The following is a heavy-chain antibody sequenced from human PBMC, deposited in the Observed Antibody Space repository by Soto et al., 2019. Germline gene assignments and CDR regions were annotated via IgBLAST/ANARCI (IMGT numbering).Heavy chain of an antibody. CDR2: VYYNGFT. CDR3: ARMGDFWSGPGELDP. V-gene: IGHV4-39*01. J-gene: IGHJ5*02. CDR1: GGSISSSTYY. Sequence: SETLSLTCTVSGGSISSSTYYWAWNRQSPGKGLEWIGSVYYNGFTYYNPSLKSRVTISVDTSKNQFSLKLISVTAADTAVYYCARMGDFWSGPGELDPWGQGTLVTVSS. D-gene: IGHD3-3*01.